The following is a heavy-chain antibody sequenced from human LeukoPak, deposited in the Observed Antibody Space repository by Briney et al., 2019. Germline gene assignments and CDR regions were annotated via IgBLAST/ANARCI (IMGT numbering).Heavy chain of an antibody. CDR1: GFTVSSYY. V-gene: IGHV4-59*08. CDR2: IYYSGST. Sequence: GSLRLSCAASGFTVSSYYWSWIRQPPGKGLEWIGYIYYSGSTNYNPSLKSRVTISVDTSKNQFSLKLSSVTAADTAVYYCARRAVRGGYAFDIWGQGTMVTVSS. CDR3: ARRAVRGGYAFDI. D-gene: IGHD3-10*01. J-gene: IGHJ3*02.